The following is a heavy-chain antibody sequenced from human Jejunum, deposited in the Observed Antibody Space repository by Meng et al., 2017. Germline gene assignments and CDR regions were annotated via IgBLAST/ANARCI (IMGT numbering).Heavy chain of an antibody. CDR1: GGTISSSCFY. CDR3: ARGPYTHGHFWYFDL. Sequence: QLQVQESGPGLVKPSETLSLTCTVPGGTISSSCFYWVWIRQPPGMGLEWIGSIDYTEYTHFNASLKSRVTMSIDTSRKQISLMLSSVTAADTAVYYCARGPYTHGHFWYFDLWGRGTLVTVSS. J-gene: IGHJ2*01. V-gene: IGHV4-39*01. D-gene: IGHD5-18*01. CDR2: IDYTEYT.